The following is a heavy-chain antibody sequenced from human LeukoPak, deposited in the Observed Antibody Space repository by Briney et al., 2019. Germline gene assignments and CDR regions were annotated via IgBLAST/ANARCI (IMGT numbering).Heavy chain of an antibody. V-gene: IGHV1-46*01. Sequence: GASVKVSCKASGYTFTSYYMHWVRQAPGQGLEWMGIINPSGGSTSYAQKFQGRVTMTRDMSTSTVYMELSSLRSEDTALYYCARVSYYGSGSYYFYYYMDVWGKGTTVTVSS. CDR2: INPSGGST. CDR1: GYTFTSYY. CDR3: ARVSYYGSGSYYFYYYMDV. D-gene: IGHD3-10*01. J-gene: IGHJ6*03.